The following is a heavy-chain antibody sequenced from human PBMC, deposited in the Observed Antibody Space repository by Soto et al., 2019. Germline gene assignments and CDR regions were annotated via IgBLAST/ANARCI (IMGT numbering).Heavy chain of an antibody. CDR3: ARHTEHYVSSWYGLEN. Sequence: SETLSLTCTVSGGSISSGGYYWSWIRQHPGKGLEWIGYIYYSGSTYYNPSLKSRVTISVDTSKNQFSLKLSSVTAADTAVYYCARHTEHYVSSWYGLENWGQGIPVTVSS. CDR2: IYYSGST. CDR1: GGSISSGGYY. V-gene: IGHV4-31*03. D-gene: IGHD6-13*01. J-gene: IGHJ4*02.